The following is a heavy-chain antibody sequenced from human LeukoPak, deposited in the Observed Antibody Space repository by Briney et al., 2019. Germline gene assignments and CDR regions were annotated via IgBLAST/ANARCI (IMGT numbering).Heavy chain of an antibody. CDR3: AREVRVYDEYYFDY. D-gene: IGHD2-8*01. CDR2: INPNSGGT. Sequence: ASVKVSCKASGYTFTGYYMHWVRQAPGQGLEWMGWINPNSGGTNYAQKFQGRVTMTRDTSISTAYMELSRLRSDDTAVYYCAREVRVYDEYYFDYWGQGTLVTVSS. CDR1: GYTFTGYY. J-gene: IGHJ4*02. V-gene: IGHV1-2*02.